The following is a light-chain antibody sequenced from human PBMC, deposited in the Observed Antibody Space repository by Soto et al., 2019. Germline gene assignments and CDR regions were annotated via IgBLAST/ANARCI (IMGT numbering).Light chain of an antibody. CDR3: QQYNNWPVT. V-gene: IGKV3-15*01. J-gene: IGKJ4*01. CDR1: QSVSSN. Sequence: EIVMTQSPATLSVSPGESATLSCRASQSVSSNLAWYQQKPGQAPRLLIYGASTRATGIPARFSGSGSGTEFTLTISSLQYEDFAVYYCQQYNNWPVTFGGGTKVEIK. CDR2: GAS.